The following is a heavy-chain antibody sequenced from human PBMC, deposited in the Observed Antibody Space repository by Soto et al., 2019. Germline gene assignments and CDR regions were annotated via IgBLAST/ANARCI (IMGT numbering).Heavy chain of an antibody. CDR2: IYPGDSDT. CDR3: ASIGPTGCTNGVCSHYYMDV. Sequence: PGASLTISYKGSGYSFTSYWIGWVRQMTGKGLEWMGIIYPGDSDTRYSPSFQGQVTISADKSISTAYLQWSSLKASDTAMYYCASIGPTGCTNGVCSHYYMDVWGKGTTVTVSS. D-gene: IGHD2-8*01. CDR1: GYSFTSYW. J-gene: IGHJ6*03. V-gene: IGHV5-51*01.